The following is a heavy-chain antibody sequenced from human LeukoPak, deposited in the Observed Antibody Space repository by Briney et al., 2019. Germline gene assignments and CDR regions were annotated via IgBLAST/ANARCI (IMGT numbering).Heavy chain of an antibody. D-gene: IGHD3-16*01. CDR1: GDSLYY. V-gene: IGHV4-39*01. Sequence: PSETLSLTCTVSGDSLYYWGWIRQPPGEGLEWIGSVYSTGHTNYNLSLKSRVTMSIDTSKNQLSLQLTSVTAADTAMYYCARHHTSSKPIDYWGQGTLVTVSS. CDR3: ARHHTSSKPIDY. CDR2: VYSTGHT. J-gene: IGHJ4*02.